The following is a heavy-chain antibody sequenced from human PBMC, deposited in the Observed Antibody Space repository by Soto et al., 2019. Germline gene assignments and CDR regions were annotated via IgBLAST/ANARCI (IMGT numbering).Heavy chain of an antibody. CDR2: INHSGST. J-gene: IGHJ6*03. Sequence: SETLSLTCAVYGGSFSGYYWSWIRQPPGKGLEWIGEINHSGSTNYNPSLKSRVTISVDTSKNQFSLKLSSVTAADTAVYYCARMGLTCSSTSCYGPYYYYYYYMDVWGKGTTVTVSS. V-gene: IGHV4-34*01. D-gene: IGHD2-2*01. CDR3: ARMGLTCSSTSCYGPYYYYYYYMDV. CDR1: GGSFSGYY.